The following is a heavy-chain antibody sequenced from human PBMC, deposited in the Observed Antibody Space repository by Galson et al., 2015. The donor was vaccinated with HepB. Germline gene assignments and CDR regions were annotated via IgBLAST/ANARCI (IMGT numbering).Heavy chain of an antibody. CDR1: GFTFSSYN. V-gene: IGHV3-21*01. D-gene: IGHD6-13*01. CDR2: ISSSSSYI. Sequence: SLRLSCAASGFTFSSYNMNWVRQAPGKGLEWVSSISSSSSYIYYADSVKGRFTISRDNAKSSLYLQVNSLRAEDTAVYYCARVIAAAGYFDYWGQGTLVTVSS. J-gene: IGHJ4*02. CDR3: ARVIAAAGYFDY.